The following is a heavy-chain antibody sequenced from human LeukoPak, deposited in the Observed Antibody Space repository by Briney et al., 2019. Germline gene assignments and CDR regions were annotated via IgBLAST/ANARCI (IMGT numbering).Heavy chain of an antibody. J-gene: IGHJ6*02. Sequence: GGSLRLSCAASGFTLSSNYMSWVRQAPGKGLEWVSVIYSGGSTYYPDSVKGRFTISRDNSKNTLYLQMNSLRAEDTAVYYCARELTPDYYYYYGMDVWGQGTTVTVSS. CDR1: GFTLSSNY. CDR2: IYSGGST. V-gene: IGHV3-66*01. CDR3: ARELTPDYYYYYGMDV.